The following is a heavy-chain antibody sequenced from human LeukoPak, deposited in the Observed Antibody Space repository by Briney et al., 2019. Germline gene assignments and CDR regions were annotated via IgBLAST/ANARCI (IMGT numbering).Heavy chain of an antibody. Sequence: GGSLRLSCAASGFTFSEDYMTWLRQTPGKGLEWVAFISNSGTIVYYAESVKGRFTIARDHAKNSLYLQMNSLRVEDTAVYYCGRGHWGLDYWGQGTLVTVS. CDR3: GRGHWGLDY. D-gene: IGHD7-27*01. J-gene: IGHJ4*02. V-gene: IGHV3-11*04. CDR1: GFTFSEDY. CDR2: ISNSGTIV.